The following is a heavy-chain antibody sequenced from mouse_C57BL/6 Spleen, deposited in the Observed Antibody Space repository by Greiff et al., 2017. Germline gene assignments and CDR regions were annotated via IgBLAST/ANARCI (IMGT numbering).Heavy chain of an antibody. J-gene: IGHJ2*01. CDR3: ARDYYGRSYFDY. CDR2: INYDGSST. Sequence: EVKLVESEGGLVQPGSSMKLSCTASGFTFSDYYMAWVRQVPEKGLEWVANINYDGSSTYYLDSLKCRFTISRDNAKNILYLQMSSLNSEDTATYCCARDYYGRSYFDYWGQGTTLTVSS. D-gene: IGHD1-1*01. CDR1: GFTFSDYY. V-gene: IGHV5-16*01.